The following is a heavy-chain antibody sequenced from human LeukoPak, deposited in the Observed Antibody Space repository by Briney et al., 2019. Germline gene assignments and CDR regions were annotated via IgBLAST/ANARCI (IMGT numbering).Heavy chain of an antibody. CDR1: GGSISSSGYY. Sequence: PSQTLSLTCTVSGGSISSSGYYWSWIRQHPGKGLEWIGYIYYSGSTYYNPSLKSRVTISVDTSKNQFSLKLSSVTAADTAVYYCARRIAVAGTFDYWGQGTLVTVSS. D-gene: IGHD6-13*01. J-gene: IGHJ4*02. CDR3: ARRIAVAGTFDY. V-gene: IGHV4-31*03. CDR2: IYYSGST.